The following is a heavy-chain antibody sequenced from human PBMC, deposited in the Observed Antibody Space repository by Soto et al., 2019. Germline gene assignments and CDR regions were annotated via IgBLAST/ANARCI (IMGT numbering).Heavy chain of an antibody. CDR2: INHSGST. CDR1: GGSFSGYY. J-gene: IGHJ4*02. D-gene: IGHD3-22*01. V-gene: IGHV4-34*01. Sequence: SETLSLTCAVYGGSFSGYYWSWIRQPPGKGLEWIGEINHSGSTNYNPSLKSRVTISVDTSKNQFSLKLSSVTAADTAVYYCARGGPHDSSGYYVRDFDYWGQGTLVTVSS. CDR3: ARGGPHDSSGYYVRDFDY.